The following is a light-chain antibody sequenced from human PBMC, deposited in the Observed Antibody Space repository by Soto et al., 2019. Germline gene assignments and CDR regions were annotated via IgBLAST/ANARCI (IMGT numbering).Light chain of an antibody. J-gene: IGLJ3*02. CDR3: CSYAGRYTWV. V-gene: IGLV2-11*01. CDR2: AVN. Sequence: QSALTQPRSVSGSPGQSVTISCTGTSSDVGDYNYVSWYQQHPGKAPKLLIYAVNMRPSGVPDRFSGSKSGNTASLTISGLQAEDEADYSCCSYAGRYTWVFGVGTPLTVL. CDR1: SSDVGDYNY.